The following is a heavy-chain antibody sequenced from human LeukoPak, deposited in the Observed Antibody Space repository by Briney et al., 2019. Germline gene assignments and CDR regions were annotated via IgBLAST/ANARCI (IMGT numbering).Heavy chain of an antibody. CDR3: ARSTVTTFFDY. V-gene: IGHV3-48*03. J-gene: IGHJ4*02. CDR1: GFTFSSYE. CDR2: ISSSGSTI. D-gene: IGHD4-17*01. Sequence: GGSLRLSXAASGFTFSSYEMNWVCQAPGKGVEWVSYISSSGSTIYYADSVKGRFTISRDNAKNSLYLQMNSLRAEDTAVYYSARSTVTTFFDYWGQGTLVTVSS.